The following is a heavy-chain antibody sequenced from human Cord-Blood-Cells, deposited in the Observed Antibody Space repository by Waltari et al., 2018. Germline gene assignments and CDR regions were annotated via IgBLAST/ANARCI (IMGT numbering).Heavy chain of an antibody. J-gene: IGHJ4*02. CDR2: T. D-gene: IGHD2-2*01. Sequence: TNYNPSLKSRVTISVDTSKNQFSLKLSSVTAADTAVYYCASAYCSSTSCYFDYWDQGTLVTVSS. CDR3: ASAYCSSTSCYFDY. V-gene: IGHV4-59*01.